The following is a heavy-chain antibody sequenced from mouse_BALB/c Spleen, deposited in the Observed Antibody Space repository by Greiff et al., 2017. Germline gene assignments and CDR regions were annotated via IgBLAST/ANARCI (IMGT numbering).Heavy chain of an antibody. CDR1: GFSLTSYG. J-gene: IGHJ1*01. V-gene: IGHV2-9*02. D-gene: IGHD1-1*01. CDR3: AREGLYYGSSYWYFDV. Sequence: QVQLKESGPGLVAPSQSLSITCTVSGFSLTSYGVHWVRQPPGKGLEWLGVIWAGGSTNYNSALMSRLSISKDNSKSQVFLKMNSLQTDDTAMYYCAREGLYYGSSYWYFDVWGAGTTVTVSS. CDR2: IWAGGST.